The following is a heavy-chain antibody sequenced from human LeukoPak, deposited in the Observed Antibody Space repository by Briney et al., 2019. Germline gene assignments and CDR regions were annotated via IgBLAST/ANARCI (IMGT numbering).Heavy chain of an antibody. CDR1: GYTFTNYA. Sequence: ASVKVSCKASGYTFTNYAMHWVRQAPGQRLEWMGWINAGYGNTKYSQKFQGRVTLTRDTSASTAYMELSSLRSEDTAVYYCARDPGPIYGDYEKISWFDPWGQGTLVTVSS. V-gene: IGHV1-3*01. D-gene: IGHD4-17*01. CDR2: INAGYGNT. J-gene: IGHJ5*02. CDR3: ARDPGPIYGDYEKISWFDP.